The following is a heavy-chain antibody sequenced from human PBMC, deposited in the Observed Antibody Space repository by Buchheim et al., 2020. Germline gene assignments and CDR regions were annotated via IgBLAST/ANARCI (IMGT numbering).Heavy chain of an antibody. Sequence: EVQLVESGGGLVQPGGSLRLSCVASGFTFSSYWMHWVRQAPGKGLVWVSRINSDGSSTSYADSVKGRFTISRDNAKNTLYLQMNSLRAEDTAVYYCARDPTYCSGGSCYRFVGYYYGMDVWGQGTT. CDR3: ARDPTYCSGGSCYRFVGYYYGMDV. V-gene: IGHV3-74*01. CDR2: INSDGSST. CDR1: GFTFSSYW. J-gene: IGHJ6*02. D-gene: IGHD2-15*01.